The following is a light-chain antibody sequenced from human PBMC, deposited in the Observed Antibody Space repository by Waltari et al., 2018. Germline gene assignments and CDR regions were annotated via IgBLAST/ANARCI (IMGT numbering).Light chain of an antibody. CDR1: NSDVGGYRY. V-gene: IGLV2-11*01. CDR3: CSYAGRYTSVV. J-gene: IGLJ2*01. Sequence: QSALTQPRSVSGSPGQSVTISCTGTNSDVGGYRYVSWYQHHPGKAPKLIIYDVDKRPSAVPDRFSGSNSGDTASLTISGLQAEDEADYYCCSYAGRYTSVVFGGGTKLTVL. CDR2: DVD.